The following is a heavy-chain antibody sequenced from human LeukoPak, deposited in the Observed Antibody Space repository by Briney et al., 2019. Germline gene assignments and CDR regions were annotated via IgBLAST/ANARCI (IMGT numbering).Heavy chain of an antibody. CDR2: IYYSGST. CDR1: GGSISSSSYY. CDR3: ARDNRGGSYYYYYGMDV. Sequence: PSETLSLTCTVSGGSISSSSYYWGWIRQPPGKGLEWIGSIYYSGSTYYNPSLKSRVTISVDTSKNQFSLKLSSVTAADTAVYYCARDNRGGSYYYYYGMDVWGQGTTVTVSS. J-gene: IGHJ6*02. V-gene: IGHV4-39*07. D-gene: IGHD1-26*01.